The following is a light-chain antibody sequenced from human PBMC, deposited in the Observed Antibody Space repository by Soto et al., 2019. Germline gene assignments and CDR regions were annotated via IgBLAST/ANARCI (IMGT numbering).Light chain of an antibody. CDR3: QQYGSSGT. CDR1: QSVSSSF. J-gene: IGKJ1*01. V-gene: IGKV3-20*01. Sequence: EVVLAQSPGTLSLSPGESATLSCRASQSVSSSFLAWYQQKAGQAPRLLIYGSSTRATGVPARFSGSGSGADFTLTISRLEPEDFAVYYCQQYGSSGTFGQGTKVDIK. CDR2: GSS.